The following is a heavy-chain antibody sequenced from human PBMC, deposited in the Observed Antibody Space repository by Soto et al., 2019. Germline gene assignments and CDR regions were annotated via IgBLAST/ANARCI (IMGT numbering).Heavy chain of an antibody. V-gene: IGHV1-18*01. CDR1: GYTLATYG. Sequence: QVQLVQSGAEVKKPGASVKVSCKASGYTLATYGISWVRQAPGQGLEWMGWISDYNGNTNYAQKLQDRVTLTTDTSTXXXXXXXXXXXXXXXXXXXXXXDGTSMYGMDVWGQGTTVTVSS. CDR2: ISDYNGNT. CDR3: XXDGTSMYGMDV. J-gene: IGHJ6*02. D-gene: IGHD1-1*01.